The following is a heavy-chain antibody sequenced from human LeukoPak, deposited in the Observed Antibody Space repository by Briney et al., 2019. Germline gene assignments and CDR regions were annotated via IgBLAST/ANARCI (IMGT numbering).Heavy chain of an antibody. CDR2: IRFDGSNK. V-gene: IGHV3-30*02. J-gene: IGHJ5*02. CDR1: GFTFSSFG. CDR3: AKKGGAAFYNWFDP. D-gene: IGHD1-26*01. Sequence: PGGSLRLSCAASGFTFSSFGMHWVRHAPGKGLEWLLYIRFDGSNKEYADSLEGRFTISRDNSTNTLYLQIDSLRPEDTAVYYCAKKGGAAFYNWFDPWGQGALVTVPS.